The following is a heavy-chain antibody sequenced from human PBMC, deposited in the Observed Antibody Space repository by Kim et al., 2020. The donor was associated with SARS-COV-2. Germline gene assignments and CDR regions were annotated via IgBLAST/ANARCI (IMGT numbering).Heavy chain of an antibody. CDR3: ARVYTVTTFDY. Sequence: KYSQKFQGRVTITRDTSASTAYMELSSLRSEDTAVYYCARVYTVTTFDYWGQGTLVTVSS. D-gene: IGHD4-17*01. V-gene: IGHV1-3*01. J-gene: IGHJ4*02.